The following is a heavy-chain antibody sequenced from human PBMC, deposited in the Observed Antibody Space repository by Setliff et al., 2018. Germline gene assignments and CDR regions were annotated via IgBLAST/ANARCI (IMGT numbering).Heavy chain of an antibody. CDR3: AKDGFQLLDPYYFDY. D-gene: IGHD2-2*02. Sequence: GGSLRLSCAASGFTFNSHWMHWVRQAPGKGLEWVAFIRYDGSNKYYADSVKGRFTISRDNSKNTLYLQMNSLRAEDTAVYYCAKDGFQLLDPYYFDYWGQGTLVTVSS. V-gene: IGHV3-30*02. CDR2: IRYDGSNK. J-gene: IGHJ4*02. CDR1: GFTFNSHW.